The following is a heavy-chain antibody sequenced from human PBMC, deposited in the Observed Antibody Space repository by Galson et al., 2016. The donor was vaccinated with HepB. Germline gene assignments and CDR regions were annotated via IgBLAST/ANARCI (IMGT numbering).Heavy chain of an antibody. CDR2: INSDGTST. V-gene: IGHV3-74*01. Sequence: SLRLSCAASGFTFYWIHWVRQAPGKGLVWVSRINSDGTSTSYADSVKGRFTISRDNAKNTLYLQMNSLRAEDTAVYYCARDFDYWGQGTLVTVSS. CDR1: GFTFYW. CDR3: ARDFDY. J-gene: IGHJ4*02.